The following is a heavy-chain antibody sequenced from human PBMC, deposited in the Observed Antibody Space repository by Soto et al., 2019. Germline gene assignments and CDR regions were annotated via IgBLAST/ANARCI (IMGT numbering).Heavy chain of an antibody. CDR1: GGSISSDDYY. D-gene: IGHD5-18*01. Sequence: SETLSLTCTVSGGSISSDDYYWSWIRQPPGKGLEWIGYIDDSGTTYYNPSLKSRVTISVDTSKNQFSLKLSSVTAADTAVYYCARAEESYETELVLVFFDFWGQGTLVTV. V-gene: IGHV4-30-4*01. J-gene: IGHJ4*02. CDR3: ARAEESYETELVLVFFDF. CDR2: IDDSGTT.